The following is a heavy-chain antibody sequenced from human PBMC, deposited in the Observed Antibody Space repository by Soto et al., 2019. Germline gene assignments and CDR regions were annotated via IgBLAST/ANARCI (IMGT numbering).Heavy chain of an antibody. D-gene: IGHD4-17*01. CDR3: GKDGREKTPVTTTGYPDFDD. CDR2: VSYDGTTK. V-gene: IGHV3-30-3*01. J-gene: IGHJ4*02. CDR1: GFTFSTYA. Sequence: GGPLRLSCAASGFTFSTYAMHWVRQAPGQGLEWVVVVSYDGTTKYYADSVKGRVTISRDNSKDTLYLQMNSLRAADTAVYYCGKDGREKTPVTTTGYPDFDDGGQGTLVTVSS.